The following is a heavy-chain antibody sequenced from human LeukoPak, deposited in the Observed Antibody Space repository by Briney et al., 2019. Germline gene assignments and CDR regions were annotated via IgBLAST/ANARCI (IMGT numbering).Heavy chain of an antibody. V-gene: IGHV1-69*05. J-gene: IGHJ6*03. Sequence: ASVKVSCKASGGTFSSYAISWVRQAPGQGLEWMGGIIPIFGTANYAQKFQGRVTITTDESTSTAYMELSSLRSEDTAVYYCARGTVTSIAVAGNYMDVWGKGTTVTVSS. D-gene: IGHD6-19*01. CDR3: ARGTVTSIAVAGNYMDV. CDR2: IIPIFGTA. CDR1: GGTFSSYA.